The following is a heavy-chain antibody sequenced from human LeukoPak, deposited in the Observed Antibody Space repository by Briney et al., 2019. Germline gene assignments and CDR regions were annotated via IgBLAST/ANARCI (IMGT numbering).Heavy chain of an antibody. CDR1: GGSFSSYY. CDR2: IYYSGST. CDR3: ARGGDCSSTSCTSGPWFDP. D-gene: IGHD2-2*01. J-gene: IGHJ5*02. Sequence: SETLSLTCTVSGGSFSSYYWSWIRQPPGKGLEWIGYIYYSGSTNYNPSLKSRVTISVDTSKNQFSLKLSSVTAADTAVYYCARGGDCSSTSCTSGPWFDPWGQGTLVTVSS. V-gene: IGHV4-59*08.